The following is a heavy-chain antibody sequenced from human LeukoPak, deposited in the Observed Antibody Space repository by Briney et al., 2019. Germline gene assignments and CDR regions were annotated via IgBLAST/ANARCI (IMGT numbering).Heavy chain of an antibody. V-gene: IGHV4-39*01. J-gene: IGHJ4*02. Sequence: SETLSLTCTVSGGSISSSSYYWGWIRQPPGKGLEWIGSIYYSGSTYYNPSLKSRVTISVDTSKNQFSLKLSSVTAADTAVYYCARHSALSDGPRAQMLRFLECFLTDFNYGGQGTLVPVSS. CDR1: GGSISSSSYY. CDR2: IYYSGST. CDR3: ARHSALSDGPRAQMLRFLECFLTDFNY. D-gene: IGHD3-3*01.